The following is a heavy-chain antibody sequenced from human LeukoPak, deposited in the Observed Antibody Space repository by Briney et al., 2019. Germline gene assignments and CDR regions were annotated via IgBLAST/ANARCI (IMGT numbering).Heavy chain of an antibody. CDR2: ISGSGDST. CDR1: GFTFSSYA. D-gene: IGHD6-6*01. CDR3: AKTGGIAARGGWYFDY. V-gene: IGHV3-23*01. J-gene: IGHJ4*02. Sequence: PGGSLRLSCAASGFTFSSYAMSWVRQAPEKGLEWVSAISGSGDSTNYADSVKGRFTISRDTSKNTLYLQMNSLRAEDTAVYYCAKTGGIAARGGWYFDYWGQGTLVTVSS.